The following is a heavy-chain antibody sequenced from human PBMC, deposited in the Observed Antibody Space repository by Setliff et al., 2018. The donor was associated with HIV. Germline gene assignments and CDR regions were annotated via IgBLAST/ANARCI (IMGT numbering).Heavy chain of an antibody. D-gene: IGHD4-17*01. Sequence: GASVKVSCKASGYSFTDYYIHWVRQAPGQGLEWMGWINPKSDGTNYAQKFQGWITMTRDTSISTAYMELSRLRSDDTALYYCARDDYGDYEGYYYYYMDVWGKGTTVTVSS. CDR2: INPKSDGT. V-gene: IGHV1-2*04. J-gene: IGHJ6*03. CDR3: ARDDYGDYEGYYYYYMDV. CDR1: GYSFTDYY.